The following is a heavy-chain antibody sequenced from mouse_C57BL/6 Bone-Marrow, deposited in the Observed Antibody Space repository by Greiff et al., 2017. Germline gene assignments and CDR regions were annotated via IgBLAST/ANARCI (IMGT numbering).Heavy chain of an antibody. Sequence: EVKLMESGAELVRPGASVKLSCTASGFNIKDDYMHWVKQRPEQGLEWIGWIDPENGDTEYASKFQGKATITADTSSNPAYLQLSSLTSEDTAVYYCTTLAIYYGNYHYAMDYWGQGTSVTVSS. J-gene: IGHJ4*01. CDR3: TTLAIYYGNYHYAMDY. D-gene: IGHD2-1*01. CDR1: GFNIKDDY. V-gene: IGHV14-4*01. CDR2: IDPENGDT.